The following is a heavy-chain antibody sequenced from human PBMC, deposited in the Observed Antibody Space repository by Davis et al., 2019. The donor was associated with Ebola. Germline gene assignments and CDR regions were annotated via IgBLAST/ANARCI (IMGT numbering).Heavy chain of an antibody. J-gene: IGHJ4*02. D-gene: IGHD6-19*01. CDR1: AYTFTSYG. CDR3: ARDPSSYSSGWQPSYFDY. V-gene: IGHV1-18*01. Sequence: ASAKVSCKASAYTFTSYGITWVRQAPGQGLEWMGWISAYNGNTNYAQKLQGRVTMTTDTSTGTAYMELRSLRSDDTAVYYCARDPSSYSSGWQPSYFDYWGQGTLVTVSS. CDR2: ISAYNGNT.